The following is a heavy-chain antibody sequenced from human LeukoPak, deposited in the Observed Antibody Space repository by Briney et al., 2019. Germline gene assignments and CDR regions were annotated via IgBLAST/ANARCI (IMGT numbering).Heavy chain of an antibody. CDR1: GPSSTSVYY. CDR2: IFQSGNT. V-gene: IGHV4-38-2*01. CDR3: ASGNYDDYFDY. D-gene: IGHD3-3*01. J-gene: IGHJ4*02. Sequence: TSSETLSLTCAVSGPSSTSVYYWAWIRQPPGKGLGWVGSIFQSGNTYYTPSLKTRVSISMDKSENHFSLRLTSVTAADTATYYCASGNYDDYFDYWGQGAPVIVSS.